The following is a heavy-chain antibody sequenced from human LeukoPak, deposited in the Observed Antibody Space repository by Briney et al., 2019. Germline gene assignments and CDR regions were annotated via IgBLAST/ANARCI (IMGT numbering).Heavy chain of an antibody. Sequence: GGSLRLAYAASGFTFIDSGMNWVRQAPGKGLEWLTFIRYDGTNEYFADSVKGRFTISRDNSQKKLFLQMNNLRPDDTALYYCARGTSSPGYFDLWGQGTQVTVSS. CDR1: GFTFIDSG. J-gene: IGHJ4*02. CDR3: ARGTSSPGYFDL. D-gene: IGHD1-26*01. V-gene: IGHV3-30*02. CDR2: IRYDGTNE.